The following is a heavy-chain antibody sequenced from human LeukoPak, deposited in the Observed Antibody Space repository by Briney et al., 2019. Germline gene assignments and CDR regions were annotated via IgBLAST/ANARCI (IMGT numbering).Heavy chain of an antibody. Sequence: ASVKDSCKASGYTFTSYGISWVRQAPGQGLEWMGWISAYNGNTNYAQKLQGRVTTTTDTSTSTAYMELRSLRSDDAAVYYCARGSSFGGYWGTYFDYWGQGTLVTVSS. V-gene: IGHV1-18*01. CDR2: ISAYNGNT. CDR1: GYTFTSYG. CDR3: ARGSSFGGYWGTYFDY. J-gene: IGHJ4*02. D-gene: IGHD5-12*01.